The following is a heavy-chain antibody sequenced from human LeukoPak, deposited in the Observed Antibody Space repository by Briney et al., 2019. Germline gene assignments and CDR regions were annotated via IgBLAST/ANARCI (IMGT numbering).Heavy chain of an antibody. V-gene: IGHV4-30-4*01. Sequence: SEALSLTCTVSSDSISSGDYYWSWIRQPAGKGLEFIGYINKKGGTFYNPPLKSRVSISIDTSKNQFSLKLTSVTAADTAVYFCAREHKSYGDYPYYFDSWGQGTLVTVSS. CDR3: AREHKSYGDYPYYFDS. D-gene: IGHD4-17*01. CDR2: INKKGGT. J-gene: IGHJ4*02. CDR1: SDSISSGDYY.